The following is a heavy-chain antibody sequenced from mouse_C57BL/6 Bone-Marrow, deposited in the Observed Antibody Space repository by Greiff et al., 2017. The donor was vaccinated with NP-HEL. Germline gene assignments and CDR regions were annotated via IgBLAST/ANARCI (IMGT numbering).Heavy chain of an antibody. J-gene: IGHJ3*01. CDR2: ISGGGGNT. Sequence: VKLVESGGGLVKPGGSLKLSCAASGFTFSSYTMSWVRQTPEKRLEWVATISGGGGNTYYPVSVKGRFTISRDNAKNTLYLQMSSLRSEDTALYYCARQEPLWLFAYWGQGTLVTVSA. CDR3: ARQEPLWLFAY. V-gene: IGHV5-9*01. D-gene: IGHD2-2*01. CDR1: GFTFSSYT.